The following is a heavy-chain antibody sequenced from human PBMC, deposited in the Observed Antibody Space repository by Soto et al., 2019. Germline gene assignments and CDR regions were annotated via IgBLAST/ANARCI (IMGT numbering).Heavy chain of an antibody. Sequence: QLQLQESGSGLVKPSQTLSLTCAVSGGSISSGGYSWSWIRQPPGKGLEWIGYMYHSGSTYYNPSLKSPGTKTIDRAKNQVPPKLRPGTAPDTAVEYLARVPDYWGQGILVTVSS. V-gene: IGHV4-30-2*01. CDR1: GGSISSGGYS. CDR2: MYHSGST. CDR3: ARVPDY. J-gene: IGHJ4*02. D-gene: IGHD2-2*01.